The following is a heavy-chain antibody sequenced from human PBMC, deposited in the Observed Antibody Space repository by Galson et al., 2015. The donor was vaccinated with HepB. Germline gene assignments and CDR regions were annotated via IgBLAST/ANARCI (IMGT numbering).Heavy chain of an antibody. V-gene: IGHV3-30-3*01. CDR3: AREGGDYYGSGSYPNMYYYYGMDV. Sequence: SLRLSCAASGFTFSSYAMHWVRQAPGKGLEWVAVISYDGSNKYYADSVKGRFTISRDNSKNTLYLQMNSLRAEDTAVYYCAREGGDYYGSGSYPNMYYYYGMDVWGQGTTVTVSS. CDR2: ISYDGSNK. J-gene: IGHJ6*02. CDR1: GFTFSSYA. D-gene: IGHD3-10*01.